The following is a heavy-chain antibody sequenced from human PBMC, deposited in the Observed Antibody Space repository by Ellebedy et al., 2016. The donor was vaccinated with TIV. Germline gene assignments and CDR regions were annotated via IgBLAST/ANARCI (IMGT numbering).Heavy chain of an antibody. CDR1: GYTFTSYA. CDR3: ARGLRGTRGAFDI. Sequence: AASVKVSCKASGYTFTSYAMHWVRQAPGQRLEWMGWINAGNGNTKYSQKFQGRVTITRDTSASTAYMELSSLRSEEPAVYYCARGLRGTRGAFDIWGQGTMVTVSS. J-gene: IGHJ3*02. D-gene: IGHD4-17*01. CDR2: INAGNGNT. V-gene: IGHV1-3*01.